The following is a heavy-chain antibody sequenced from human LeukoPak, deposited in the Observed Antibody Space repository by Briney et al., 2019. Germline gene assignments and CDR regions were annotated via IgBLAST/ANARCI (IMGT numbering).Heavy chain of an antibody. Sequence: GESLKISCKGSGYSFTNYWIGWVRQMPGKGLEWMGIIHPGESDTRYSPSFQGQATISADKSINTAYLQWSSLKASDTAMYYCARRVVNNRNWYFNLWGRGTLVTVSS. CDR1: GYSFTNYW. J-gene: IGHJ2*01. V-gene: IGHV5-51*01. D-gene: IGHD4-23*01. CDR2: IHPGESDT. CDR3: ARRVVNNRNWYFNL.